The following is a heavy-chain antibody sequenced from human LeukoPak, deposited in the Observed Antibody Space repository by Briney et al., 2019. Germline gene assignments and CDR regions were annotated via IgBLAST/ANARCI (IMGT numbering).Heavy chain of an antibody. CDR2: ISAYNGNT. V-gene: IGHV1-18*01. Sequence: ASVKVSCKASGYTFTSYGISWVRQAPGQGLEWMGWISAYNGNTNYAQKLQGRVTMTTDTFTSTAYMELRSLRSDDTAVYYCARVVGAFVVVPAAIDYWGQGTLVTVSS. CDR1: GYTFTSYG. D-gene: IGHD2-2*01. CDR3: ARVVGAFVVVPAAIDY. J-gene: IGHJ4*02.